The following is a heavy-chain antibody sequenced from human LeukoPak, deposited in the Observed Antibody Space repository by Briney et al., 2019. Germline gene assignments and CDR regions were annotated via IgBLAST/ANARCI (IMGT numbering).Heavy chain of an antibody. D-gene: IGHD3-16*01. V-gene: IGHV1-46*01. Sequence: ASVKVSCKASGYTFTSYYMHWVRQAPGQGLEWMGIVNPRGGSTSYAQKFQGRVTMTRDTSTSTVYMELSSLRSEDTAVYYCARDEGWGYLDFWGQGTLVNGS. CDR2: VNPRGGST. J-gene: IGHJ4*03. CDR1: GYTFTSYY. CDR3: ARDEGWGYLDF.